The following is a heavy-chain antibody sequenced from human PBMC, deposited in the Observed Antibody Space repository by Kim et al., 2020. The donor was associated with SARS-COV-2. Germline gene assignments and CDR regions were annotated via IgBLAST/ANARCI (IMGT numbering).Heavy chain of an antibody. CDR1: GYTFTSYY. Sequence: ASVKVSCKASGYTFTSYYLHWVRQAPGQGLEWMGIINPSGGSTSYAQKFQGRVTMTRDTSTSTVYMELSSLRSEDTAVYYCARARPYYYDSSGYYQNYFDLWGQGTLVTVSS. J-gene: IGHJ4*02. V-gene: IGHV1-46*01. D-gene: IGHD3-22*01. CDR2: INPSGGST. CDR3: ARARPYYYDSSGYYQNYFDL.